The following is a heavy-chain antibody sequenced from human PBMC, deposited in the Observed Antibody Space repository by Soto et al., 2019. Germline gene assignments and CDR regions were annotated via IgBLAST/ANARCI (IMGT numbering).Heavy chain of an antibody. Sequence: EVQLVESGGGLVQPGGSLRLSCVASGFMFDFYFMNWVRQAPGKGLEWVDNISPGGDRIYYAESLKGRITISRDNARNSLSLQMNILRDEDTAVYYCTKSADSAGWGVDFWGQGTLVTVSS. D-gene: IGHD6-19*01. V-gene: IGHV3-48*02. CDR3: TKSADSAGWGVDF. CDR2: ISPGGDRI. CDR1: GFMFDFYF. J-gene: IGHJ4*02.